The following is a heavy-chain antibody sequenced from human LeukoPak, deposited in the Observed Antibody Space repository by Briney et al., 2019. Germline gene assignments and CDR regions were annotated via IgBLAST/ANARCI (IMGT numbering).Heavy chain of an antibody. CDR2: IYYSGST. J-gene: IGHJ4*02. CDR3: ARDGGDGVDY. V-gene: IGHV4-59*01. D-gene: IGHD3-16*01. CDR1: GGSISSYY. Sequence: SETLSLTCTVSGGSISSYYWSWIRQPPGKGLEWIGYIYYSGSTNYNPSLKSRVTISVDTSKNQFSLKLSSVTAADTAVYYFARDGGDGVDYWGQGTLVTVSS.